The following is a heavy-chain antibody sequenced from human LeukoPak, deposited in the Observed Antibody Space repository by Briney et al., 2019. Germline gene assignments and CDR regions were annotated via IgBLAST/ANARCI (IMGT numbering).Heavy chain of an antibody. CDR1: GDTFIRYG. J-gene: IGHJ4*02. CDR2: INTGNSNT. D-gene: IGHD3-22*01. V-gene: IGHV1-18*01. Sequence: ASVKVSCKASGDTFIRYGITRVRQAPGQGLEWMGWINTGNSNTNYGQKFQGRVTMTTDTSTGTAYMELRSLRSDDTAVYYCARDRGYYDSSGLFDYWGQGTLVTVSS. CDR3: ARDRGYYDSSGLFDY.